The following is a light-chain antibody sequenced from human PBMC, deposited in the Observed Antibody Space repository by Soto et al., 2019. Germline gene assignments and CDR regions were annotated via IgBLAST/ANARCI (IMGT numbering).Light chain of an antibody. J-gene: IGKJ2*01. CDR2: GAS. CDR1: RSVGTT. V-gene: IGKV3-15*01. CDR3: PQYNNWPDMYT. Sequence: EMVMTQSPATLSASPGERVILSCRASRSVGTTLAWYQQKPGQAPRLLIYGASTRATGIPARFSGSGSGTDFTLPISSLQSEDFAVYYCPQYNNWPDMYTFGQGTKLEIK.